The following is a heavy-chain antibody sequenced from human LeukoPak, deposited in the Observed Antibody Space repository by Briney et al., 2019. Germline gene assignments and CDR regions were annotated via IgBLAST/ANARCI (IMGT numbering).Heavy chain of an antibody. V-gene: IGHV4-34*01. Sequence: KPSETLSLTCAVYGGSFSGYYWGWIRQPPGKGLEWIGEINHSGSTNYNPSLKSRVTISVDTSKNQFSLKLSSVTAADTAVYYCARRLAARPRIDYWGQGTLVTVSS. CDR3: ARRLAARPRIDY. CDR2: INHSGST. CDR1: GGSFSGYY. J-gene: IGHJ4*02. D-gene: IGHD6-6*01.